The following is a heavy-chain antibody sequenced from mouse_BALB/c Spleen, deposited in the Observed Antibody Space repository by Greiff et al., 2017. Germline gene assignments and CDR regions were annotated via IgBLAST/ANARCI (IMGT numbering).Heavy chain of an antibody. CDR2: IDPSDSYT. CDR1: GYTFTSYW. Sequence: QVQLKESGAELVKPGASVKLSCKASGYTFTSYWMHWVKQRPGQGLEWIGEIDPSDSYTNYNQKFKGKATLTVDKSSSTAYMQLSSLTSEDSAVYYCARYSSGYVSFDYWGQGTTLTVSS. D-gene: IGHD3-1*01. V-gene: IGHV1-69*02. J-gene: IGHJ2*01. CDR3: ARYSSGYVSFDY.